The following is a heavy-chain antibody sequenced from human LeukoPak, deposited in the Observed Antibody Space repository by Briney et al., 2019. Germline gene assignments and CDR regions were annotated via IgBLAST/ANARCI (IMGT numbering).Heavy chain of an antibody. CDR2: INPNSGGT. CDR1: GYTFTDHY. V-gene: IGHV1-2*02. Sequence: GASVKLSCKASGYTFTDHYIHWVRQAPGQGLEWMGWINPNSGGTNYAQKFQGRVTMTRDTSISTAYMELNRLRSDDTAVYFCATDRLSQELLDYWGQGTLVIVSP. D-gene: IGHD2-15*01. CDR3: ATDRLSQELLDY. J-gene: IGHJ4*02.